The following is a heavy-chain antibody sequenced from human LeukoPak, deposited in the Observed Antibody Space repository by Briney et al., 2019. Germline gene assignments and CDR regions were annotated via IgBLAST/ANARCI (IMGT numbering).Heavy chain of an antibody. Sequence: GGSLRLSCAASGFTVSTNFMSWVRQAPGKGLEWVSLIYSGGNTYYADSVKGRFTISRDNSKNTLYLQMNSLRAEDTAVYYCASLSRGYYSPFDYWGQGTLVTVSS. CDR2: IYSGGNT. CDR3: ASLSRGYYSPFDY. V-gene: IGHV3-53*01. CDR1: GFTVSTNF. D-gene: IGHD3-22*01. J-gene: IGHJ4*02.